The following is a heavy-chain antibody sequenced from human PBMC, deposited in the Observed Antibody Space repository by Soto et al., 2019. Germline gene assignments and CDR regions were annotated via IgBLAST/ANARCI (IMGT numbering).Heavy chain of an antibody. CDR3: ARGLRRGHYYSDYYGMDV. CDR1: GGTFSSYD. D-gene: IGHD3-10*01. V-gene: IGHV1-69*13. Sequence: SVKVSCKASGGTFSSYDTSWVRQAPGQGLEWMGGIIPKFGTTNYAQKFQGRVTITADESTSTAYMDLSSLRSEDTAVYYCARGLRRGHYYSDYYGMDVWGQGTMVTVSS. J-gene: IGHJ6*02. CDR2: IIPKFGTT.